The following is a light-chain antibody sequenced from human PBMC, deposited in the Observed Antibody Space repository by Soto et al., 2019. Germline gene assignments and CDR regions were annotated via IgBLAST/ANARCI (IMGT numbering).Light chain of an antibody. CDR3: LLFYGDIWV. J-gene: IGLJ3*02. CDR2: DTS. CDR1: TGAVTSDNH. V-gene: IGLV7-43*01. Sequence: QAVVTQEPSLTVSPGGTVTLTCASSTGAVTSDNHPNWFQQKPGQAPRALIYDTSKKNSRTPARFSGSLLGGEAALTLSSVQPDDEADYYCLLFYGDIWVFGGGTKVTVL.